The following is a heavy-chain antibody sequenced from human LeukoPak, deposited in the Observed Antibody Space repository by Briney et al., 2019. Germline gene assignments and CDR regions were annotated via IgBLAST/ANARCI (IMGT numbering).Heavy chain of an antibody. V-gene: IGHV1-46*01. CDR1: GFTFSHYG. D-gene: IGHD3-16*02. CDR2: INPSGGST. CDR3: ARDNSVGDIAWWFDL. J-gene: IGHJ5*02. Sequence: GGSLRLSCAASGFTFSHYGMHWVRQAPGQGLEWMGIINPSGGSTSYAQKFQGRVTMTRDTSTSTVYMELSSLRSEGTAVYYCARDNSVGDIAWWFDLWGQGTLVTVSS.